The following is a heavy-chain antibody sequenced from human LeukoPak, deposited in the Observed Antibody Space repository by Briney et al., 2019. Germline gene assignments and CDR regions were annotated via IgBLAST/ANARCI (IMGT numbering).Heavy chain of an antibody. D-gene: IGHD2-21*02. J-gene: IGHJ4*01. CDR1: GGSINLYY. CDR2: IYYSGTT. CDR3: ARHTRLRPQTVFDY. Sequence: SETLSPTCTVSGGSINLYYWSWIRQPPGKRLEWMGSIYYSGTTDYNPSLKSRVTISVDTSKNQFSLRLNSVTAADTAEYFCARHTRLRPQTVFDYWGHGTLLTVSS. V-gene: IGHV4-59*08.